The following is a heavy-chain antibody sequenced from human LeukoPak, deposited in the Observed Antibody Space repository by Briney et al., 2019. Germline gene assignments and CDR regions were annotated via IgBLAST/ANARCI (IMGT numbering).Heavy chain of an antibody. J-gene: IGHJ4*02. V-gene: IGHV4-59*01. Sequence: SETLSLTCTVSGGSINSYYWSWIRQPPGKGLEWIGYIYDSGSTNYNPSLKSRVTISVDTSKNQFSLKLTSVTAADTAVYCCASSYSSSWFRFDYWGQGTLVTVSS. CDR3: ASSYSSSWFRFDY. D-gene: IGHD6-13*01. CDR1: GGSINSYY. CDR2: IYDSGST.